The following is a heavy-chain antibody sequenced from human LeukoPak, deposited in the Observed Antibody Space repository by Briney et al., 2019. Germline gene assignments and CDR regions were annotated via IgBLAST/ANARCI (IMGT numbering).Heavy chain of an antibody. Sequence: GGSLRLSCAASGFTFSSYAMSWVRQAPGKGLEWVSAISGSGGSTYYADSVKGRFTISRDNSKNTLYLQMNSLRAEDTAVYYCARYWYCGGDCYVPCDYWGQGTLVTVS. D-gene: IGHD2-21*01. J-gene: IGHJ4*02. CDR3: ARYWYCGGDCYVPCDY. CDR1: GFTFSSYA. V-gene: IGHV3-23*01. CDR2: ISGSGGST.